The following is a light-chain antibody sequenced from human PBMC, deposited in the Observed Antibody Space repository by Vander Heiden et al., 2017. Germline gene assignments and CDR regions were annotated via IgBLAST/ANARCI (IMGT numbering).Light chain of an antibody. Sequence: IQMTQSPSSLSASVGDRVTIPCRASQSISSYLNWYQQKPGKAPKLLIYAASSWQSGVTSRFSGSGCGTDFTLTISSRQPEDFAAYYCQQNYSNPPRTFGQGTKVEIK. V-gene: IGKV1-39*01. J-gene: IGKJ1*01. CDR1: QSISSY. CDR3: QQNYSNPPRT. CDR2: AAS.